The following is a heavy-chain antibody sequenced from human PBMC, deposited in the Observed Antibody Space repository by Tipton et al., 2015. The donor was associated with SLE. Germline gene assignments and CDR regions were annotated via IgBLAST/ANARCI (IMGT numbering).Heavy chain of an antibody. Sequence: GLVKPSETLSLTCTVSGGPISSGTYYWSWIRQPAGKGLEWIRRIYARGSTNENPSLKSRVTISLDTSKNQFSLNLSSVAAADTAVYYCARDISGYSSSWYFDLWGRGTLVTVSS. V-gene: IGHV4-61*02. CDR1: GGPISSGTYY. D-gene: IGHD6-13*01. J-gene: IGHJ2*01. CDR3: ARDISGYSSSWYFDL. CDR2: IYARGST.